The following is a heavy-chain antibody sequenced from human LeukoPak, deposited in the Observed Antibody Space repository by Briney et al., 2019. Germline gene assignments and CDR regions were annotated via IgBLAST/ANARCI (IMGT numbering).Heavy chain of an antibody. J-gene: IGHJ6*02. CDR1: GGTFSSYA. CDR2: IIPIFGTA. CDR3: ARDGSYYDSSGLYYYYYGMDV. V-gene: IGHV1-69*13. D-gene: IGHD3-22*01. Sequence: GASVKVSCKASGGTFSSYAIRWVRQAPGQGLEWMGGIIPIFGTANYAQKFQGRVTITADEPTSTAYMELSSLRSEDTAVYYCARDGSYYDSSGLYYYYYGMDVWGQGTTVTVSS.